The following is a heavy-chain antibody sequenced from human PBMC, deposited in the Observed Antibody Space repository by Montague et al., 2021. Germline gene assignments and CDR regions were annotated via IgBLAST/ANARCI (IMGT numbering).Heavy chain of an antibody. V-gene: IGHV4-59*01. Sequence: SETLSLTCTIYGGSISSYYWNWIPPPPGKGLDWIGYIYYSGSTNYNPSHKIRVNISLDTSNYQFSLNLRSVTAADTAVYYCARALAARWWFDSWNQGTLVSVA. D-gene: IGHD6-6*01. CDR2: IYYSGST. CDR1: GGSISSYY. CDR3: ARALAARWWFDS. J-gene: IGHJ5*01.